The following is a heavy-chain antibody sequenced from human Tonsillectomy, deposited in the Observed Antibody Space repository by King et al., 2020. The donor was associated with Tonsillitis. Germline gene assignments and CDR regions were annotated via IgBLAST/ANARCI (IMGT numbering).Heavy chain of an antibody. V-gene: IGHV3-11*01. CDR1: GFTFSDYY. CDR3: ASDSRSGVNYYDSSGYRYFQH. J-gene: IGHJ1*01. Sequence: VQLVESGGGLVKPGGSLRLSCAASGFTFSDYYMSWIRQAPGKGLEWVSYISSSGSTIYYADSVKGRFTISRDNAKNSLYLQMNSLRAEDTAVYYCASDSRSGVNYYDSSGYRYFQHWGQGTLVTVSS. CDR2: ISSSGSTI. D-gene: IGHD3-22*01.